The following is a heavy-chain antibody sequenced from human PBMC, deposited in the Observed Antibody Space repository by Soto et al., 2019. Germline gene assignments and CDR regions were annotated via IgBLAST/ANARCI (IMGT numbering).Heavy chain of an antibody. CDR2: IKPDGSET. D-gene: IGHD2-21*02. J-gene: IGHJ4*02. CDR3: TSRPSGMTYHAVFDF. CDR1: GLTFSGHW. V-gene: IGHV3-7*03. Sequence: VQLVQSGGTLVQPGGSLRLSCAASGLTFSGHWMTWVRQTPGEGLQWVAAIKPDGSETFYVDSVKGRFTISRDNARNSLFLQMDRLRAEDTAVYYCTSRPSGMTYHAVFDFWGQGTLVTVSS.